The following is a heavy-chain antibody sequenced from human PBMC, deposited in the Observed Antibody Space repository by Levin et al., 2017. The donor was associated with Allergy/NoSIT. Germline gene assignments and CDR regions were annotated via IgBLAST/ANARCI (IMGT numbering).Heavy chain of an antibody. J-gene: IGHJ6*03. V-gene: IGHV4-39*01. Sequence: KSSETLSLTCTVSGGSISSSSYYWGWIRQPPGKGLEWIGSIYYSGSTYYNPSLKSRVTISVDTSKNQFSLKLSSVTAADTAVYYCASITMVRGYYYDYMDVWGKGTTVTVSS. CDR3: ASITMVRGYYYDYMDV. CDR1: GGSISSSSYY. CDR2: IYYSGST. D-gene: IGHD3-10*01.